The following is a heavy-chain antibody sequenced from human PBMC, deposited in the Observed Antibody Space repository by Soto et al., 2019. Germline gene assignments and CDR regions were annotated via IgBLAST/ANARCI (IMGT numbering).Heavy chain of an antibody. V-gene: IGHV3-23*01. D-gene: IGHD3-10*01. CDR3: TRGSGSYYFDGDH. CDR2: INSRGDRT. CDR1: GFMFKNYE. J-gene: IGHJ5*02. Sequence: EVQLLDSGGDLRQPGGSLRLSCAASGFMFKNYEMSWVCQAPGKGLEWVSAINSRGDRTYYAGPVKGRFTISRDNSKNTLYLHMTSLRVEDTAMYFCTRGSGSYYFDGDHWGQGTLVTVSS.